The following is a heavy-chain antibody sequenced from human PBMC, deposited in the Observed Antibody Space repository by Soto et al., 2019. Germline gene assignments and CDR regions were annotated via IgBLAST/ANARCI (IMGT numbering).Heavy chain of an antibody. V-gene: IGHV3-74*01. J-gene: IGHJ5*02. CDR1: GFTFSNYW. CDR2: INTDGSST. CDR3: ARFRVDGDYVP. Sequence: EVQLVESGGGLVQTGGSLRLSCAVSGFTFSNYWMHWVRQAPGKGLVWVSRINTDGSSTSYADFVKGRFTISRDNARNTLFLQMNSLTAEDTAVYYCARFRVDGDYVPWGHGTLVTVSA. D-gene: IGHD4-17*01.